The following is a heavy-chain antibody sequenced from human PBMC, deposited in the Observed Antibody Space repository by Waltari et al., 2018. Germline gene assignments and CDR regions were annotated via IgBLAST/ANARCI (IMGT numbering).Heavy chain of an antibody. CDR3: ARGDPITMIVVVTRDY. V-gene: IGHV1-2*06. D-gene: IGHD3-22*01. J-gene: IGHJ4*02. Sequence: QVQLVQSGAEVKKPGASVKVSCKASGYTFTGYYMHWVRQAPGQGLEWMGRINPSSGGTNYAQKFEGRVTMTGDTSISTADMELSRLRSDDTAVYYCARGDPITMIVVVTRDYWGQGTLVTVSS. CDR1: GYTFTGYY. CDR2: INPSSGGT.